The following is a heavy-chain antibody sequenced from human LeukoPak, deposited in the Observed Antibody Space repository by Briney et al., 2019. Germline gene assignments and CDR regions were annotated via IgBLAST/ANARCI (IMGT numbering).Heavy chain of an antibody. J-gene: IGHJ4*02. CDR1: GYTFTIYD. V-gene: IGHV1-8*01. CDR3: ARAEASRSSGKILGY. D-gene: IGHD1-26*01. CDR2: MNPNSGNT. Sequence: GASVKLSCKASGYTFTIYDINCVRQATGQRPEWMGWMNPNSGNTGYAEKFQGRVTMTRNTSISTGYMELRRLTSEDTAVYYCARAEASRSSGKILGYWGQGTLVTVSS.